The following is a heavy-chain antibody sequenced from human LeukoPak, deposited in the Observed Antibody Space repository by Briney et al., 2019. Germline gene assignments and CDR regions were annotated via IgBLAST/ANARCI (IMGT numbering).Heavy chain of an antibody. Sequence: GGSLRLSCATSGFTFSNAWMNWVRQAPGKGLEWVGRIRSNSDGGIIDYAAPVKGRFTLSRDDSKTTLYPQMNSLQTEDTAVYYCATDFYDSTWGQGTLVTVSS. CDR1: GFTFSNAW. D-gene: IGHD3-22*01. J-gene: IGHJ5*02. V-gene: IGHV3-15*07. CDR2: IRSNSDGGII. CDR3: ATDFYDST.